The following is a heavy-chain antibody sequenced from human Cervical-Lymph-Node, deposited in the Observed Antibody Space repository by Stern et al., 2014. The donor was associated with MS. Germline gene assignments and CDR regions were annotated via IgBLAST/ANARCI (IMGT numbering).Heavy chain of an antibody. CDR1: GGTFSTYA. V-gene: IGHV1-69*01. CDR3: ARDSERMTYLDY. Sequence: VHLVESGAELTKPGSSVKVSCTASGGTFSTYAIHWVRQAPGQGLEWMGGIIPIFGKENYAQKFQGRVTITANEATSTAYMERSSLRSEDTAVYYCARDSERMTYLDYWGQGTLVTVSS. D-gene: IGHD1-1*01. CDR2: IIPIFGKE. J-gene: IGHJ4*02.